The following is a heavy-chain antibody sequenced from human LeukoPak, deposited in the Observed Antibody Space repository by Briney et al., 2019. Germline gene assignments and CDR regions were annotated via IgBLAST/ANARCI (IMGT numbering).Heavy chain of an antibody. V-gene: IGHV3-53*05. CDR1: GFTVSSNY. Sequence: QPGGSLRLSCAASGFTVSSNYMSWVRQAPGKGLEWVSEIYSDGSTYYADSVKGRFIISRDNSKNTLYLQMNSLRAEDTAVYYCAKEAVVGARGIVYWGQGTLVTVSS. CDR2: IYSDGST. J-gene: IGHJ4*02. CDR3: AKEAVVGARGIVY. D-gene: IGHD1-26*01.